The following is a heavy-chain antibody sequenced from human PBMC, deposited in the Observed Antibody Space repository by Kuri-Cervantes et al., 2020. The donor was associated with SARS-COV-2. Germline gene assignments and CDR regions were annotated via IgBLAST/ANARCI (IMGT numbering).Heavy chain of an antibody. J-gene: IGHJ4*02. D-gene: IGHD3-3*01. Sequence: GESLKISCKGSGYSFTSYWIGWVRQMPGKGLEWMGIIYPGDSDTRYSPSFQGQVTISADKSISTAYLQWSSLKASDTAMYYCARRRGFWSGYPYYFDYWGQGTLVPVSS. CDR2: IYPGDSDT. CDR1: GYSFTSYW. CDR3: ARRRGFWSGYPYYFDY. V-gene: IGHV5-51*01.